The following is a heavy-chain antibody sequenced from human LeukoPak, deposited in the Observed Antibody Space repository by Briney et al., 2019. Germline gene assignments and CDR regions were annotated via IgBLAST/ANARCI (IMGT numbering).Heavy chain of an antibody. V-gene: IGHV1-46*01. CDR1: GYTFTSYY. D-gene: IGHD6-6*01. CDR3: ARVANRYSGSSESDY. J-gene: IGHJ4*02. Sequence: ASVKVSCKASGYTFTSYYMHWVRQAPGQGLEWMGIINPSGGSTSYAQKFQGRVTMTRDMSTSTVYMELSSLRSEDTAVYYCARVANRYSGSSESDYWGQGTLVTVSS. CDR2: INPSGGST.